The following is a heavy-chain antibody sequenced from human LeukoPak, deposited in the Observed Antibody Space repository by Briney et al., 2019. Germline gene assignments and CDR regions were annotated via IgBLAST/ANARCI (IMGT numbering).Heavy chain of an antibody. J-gene: IGHJ4*02. Sequence: SETLSLTCTVSGGSVSSGSYYWSWIRQPPGKGLEWIGYIYYSGSTNYNPSLKSRVTISVDTSKNQFSLKLSSVTAADTAVYYCAKATGDIVYLGYWGQGTLVTVSS. V-gene: IGHV4-61*01. CDR1: GGSVSSGSYY. D-gene: IGHD7-27*01. CDR2: IYYSGST. CDR3: AKATGDIVYLGY.